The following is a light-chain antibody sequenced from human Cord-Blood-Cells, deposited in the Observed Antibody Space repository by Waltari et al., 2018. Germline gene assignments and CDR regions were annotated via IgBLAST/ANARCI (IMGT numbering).Light chain of an antibody. Sequence: SYELTQPPSVSVSPGPTARIICSGDAFPNQYASWYQQNPGQAPVLVIYKDSERPSGIPERFSGSSSGTTVTLTISGVQAEDEADYYCQSADSSGTYVFGGGTKLTVL. CDR1: AFPNQY. CDR3: QSADSSGTYV. J-gene: IGLJ3*02. CDR2: KDS. V-gene: IGLV3-25*03.